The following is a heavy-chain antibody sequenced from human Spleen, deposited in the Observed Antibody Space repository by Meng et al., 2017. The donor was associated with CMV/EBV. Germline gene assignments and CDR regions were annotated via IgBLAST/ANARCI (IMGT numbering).Heavy chain of an antibody. D-gene: IGHD1-7*01. CDR3: AREHPELQFDY. V-gene: IGHV4-39*07. CDR1: GGSISSTGYY. J-gene: IGHJ4*02. Sequence: SETLSLTCTVSGGSISSTGYYWGWIRQPPGRGLEWSATMYYSGSTYYNPSLKSRVTISVDTSKNQFSLKLSSVTAADTAVYYCAREHPELQFDYWGQGTLVTVSS. CDR2: MYYSGST.